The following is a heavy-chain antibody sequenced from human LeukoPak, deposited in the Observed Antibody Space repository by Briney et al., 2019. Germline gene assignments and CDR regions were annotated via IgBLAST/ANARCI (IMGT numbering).Heavy chain of an antibody. V-gene: IGHV4-34*01. CDR1: GGSFSGYY. J-gene: IGHJ5*02. D-gene: IGHD6-19*01. CDR3: ARGMKYSSGWLGRGSWFDP. Sequence: PSETLSLTCAVYGGSFSGYYWSWIRQPPGKGLEWIGEINHSGSTNYNPSLKSRVTISVDTSKNQFSLKLSSVTAADTAVYYSARGMKYSSGWLGRGSWFDPWGQGTLVTVSS. CDR2: INHSGST.